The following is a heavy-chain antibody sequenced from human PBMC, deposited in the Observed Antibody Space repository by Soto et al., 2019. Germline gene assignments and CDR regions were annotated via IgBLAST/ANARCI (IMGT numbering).Heavy chain of an antibody. CDR1: GYSFTSYD. J-gene: IGHJ5*02. Sequence: ASVKVSCNASGYSFTSYDINWVRQATGQGFDFMGWMNPNSGGTGYPQKFQDRVTMTWDTSISTAYMELTSLRSEDTAVYYCVRVGQGRIGPWGQGTLVTVSS. V-gene: IGHV1-8*01. CDR2: MNPNSGGT. CDR3: VRVGQGRIGP.